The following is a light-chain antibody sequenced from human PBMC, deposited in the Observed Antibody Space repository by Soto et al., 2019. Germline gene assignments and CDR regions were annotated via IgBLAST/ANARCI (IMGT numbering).Light chain of an antibody. Sequence: QSVLTPPPSASGSPGQSVTISCTGTSSDVGGYKYVSWYQQHPGKAPKLMIYEVSKRPSGVPDRFSGSKSGNTASLTVSGLQAEDEADYYCSSYAGSNNLVVFGGGTKLTVL. V-gene: IGLV2-8*01. CDR3: SSYAGSNNLVV. CDR2: EVS. CDR1: SSDVGGYKY. J-gene: IGLJ2*01.